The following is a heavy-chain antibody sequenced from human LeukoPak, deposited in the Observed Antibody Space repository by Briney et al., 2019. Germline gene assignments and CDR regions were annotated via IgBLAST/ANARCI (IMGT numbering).Heavy chain of an antibody. Sequence: GASVKVSCKASGYTFTSYGISWVRQAPGQGLEWMGWISAYNGNTNYAQKLQGRVTMTTDTSTSTAYMELRSLRSDDTAVYYCARSGSSGYYYFMALDAFDIWGQGTMVTVSS. D-gene: IGHD3-22*01. CDR2: ISAYNGNT. J-gene: IGHJ3*02. V-gene: IGHV1-18*01. CDR1: GYTFTSYG. CDR3: ARSGSSGYYYFMALDAFDI.